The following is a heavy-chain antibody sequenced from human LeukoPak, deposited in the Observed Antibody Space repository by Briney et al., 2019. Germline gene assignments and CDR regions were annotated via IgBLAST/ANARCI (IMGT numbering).Heavy chain of an antibody. J-gene: IGHJ4*01. V-gene: IGHV3-7*01. CDR3: ARDRLWLNY. D-gene: IGHD2/OR15-2a*01. CDR2: IKQDGSEK. Sequence: PGGSLRLSCAASGFTFSTYWMSWVRQAPGKGLAWVASIKQDGSEKYYVDSVKGRSTISRDSAKNSLYLQMDSLRAEDTAVYYCARDRLWLNYWGQGTLVTVSS. CDR1: GFTFSTYW.